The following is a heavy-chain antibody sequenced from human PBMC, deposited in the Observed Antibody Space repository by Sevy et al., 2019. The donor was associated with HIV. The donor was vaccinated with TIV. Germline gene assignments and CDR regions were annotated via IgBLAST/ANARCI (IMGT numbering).Heavy chain of an antibody. J-gene: IGHJ4*02. Sequence: SETLSLTCTVSGGSISSYYWSWIRQPPGKGLEWIGYIYYSGSTNYNPSLKSRVTISVDTSKNQFSLKLSSVTAADTAVYYRVRQQLTLVIDYWGQGTLVTVSS. CDR3: VRQQLTLVIDY. D-gene: IGHD6-13*01. CDR2: IYYSGST. CDR1: GGSISSYY. V-gene: IGHV4-59*01.